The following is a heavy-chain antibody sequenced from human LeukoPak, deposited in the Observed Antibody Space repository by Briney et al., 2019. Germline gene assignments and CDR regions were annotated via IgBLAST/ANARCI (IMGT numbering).Heavy chain of an antibody. D-gene: IGHD5-12*01. J-gene: IGHJ4*02. CDR3: ARDWWDSGYGTKLGNC. CDR1: GGSISSSSYY. CDR2: IYYSGST. Sequence: SETLSLTCTVSGGSISSSSYYWGWIRQPPGKGLEWIGSIYYSGSTYYNPSLKSRVTISVDTSKNQFSLKLSSVTAADTAVYYCARDWWDSGYGTKLGNCWDQGTLVTVSS. V-gene: IGHV4-39*07.